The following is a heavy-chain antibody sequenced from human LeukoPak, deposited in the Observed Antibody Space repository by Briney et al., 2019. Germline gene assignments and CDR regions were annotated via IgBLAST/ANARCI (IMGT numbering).Heavy chain of an antibody. CDR3: ATERPDLLIPLAPFDS. CDR2: FDPESGET. V-gene: IGHV1-24*01. CDR1: GYTLTELS. D-gene: IGHD1-14*01. Sequence: ASVKVSCKVSGYTLTELSIHWVRQIPGKGLEWXAGFDPESGETFYAQKFQGRVTMTEDTSTDAAYTELSNLRSEDTALYYCATERPDLLIPLAPFDSWGQGTLVTVSS. J-gene: IGHJ4*02.